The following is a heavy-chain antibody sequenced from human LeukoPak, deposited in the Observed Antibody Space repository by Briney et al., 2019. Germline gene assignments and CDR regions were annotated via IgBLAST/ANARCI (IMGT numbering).Heavy chain of an antibody. D-gene: IGHD6-19*01. V-gene: IGHV1-18*01. J-gene: IGHJ4*02. Sequence: ASVKVSCKASGYTFTSYGISWVRQAPGQGLEWVGWISAYNGNTNYEQKLQGRVTMTTDTSTTTAYMELRSLRSDDTAVYYCGRDQQQWLPTNADSWGQGTLVTVSS. CDR2: ISAYNGNT. CDR1: GYTFTSYG. CDR3: GRDQQQWLPTNADS.